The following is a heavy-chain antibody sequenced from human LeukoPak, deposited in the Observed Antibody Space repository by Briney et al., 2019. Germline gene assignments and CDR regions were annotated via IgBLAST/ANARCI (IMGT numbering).Heavy chain of an antibody. D-gene: IGHD4-17*01. CDR2: IKQDGSEK. V-gene: IGHV3-7*01. J-gene: IGHJ4*02. CDR3: ARDFLTTVTAPGPDY. Sequence: GGSLRLSCAASGFTFSSYWMSWVRQAPGKGLEWVANIKQDGSEKYYVDSVKGRFTISRDNAKNSLYLQMNSLRAEDTAVYYCARDFLTTVTAPGPDYWGQGTLVTVSS. CDR1: GFTFSSYW.